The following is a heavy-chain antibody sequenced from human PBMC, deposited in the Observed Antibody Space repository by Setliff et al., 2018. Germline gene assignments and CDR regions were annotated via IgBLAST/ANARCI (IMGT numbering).Heavy chain of an antibody. V-gene: IGHV4-34*01. J-gene: IGHJ4*02. CDR2: SDHGGNT. Sequence: PSETLSLTCSVYGESFSNNYWSWIRQSPGKGLEWIGESDHGGNTTIHPSLKSRLTMSVDTSKNQFSLKLTSVTAADTAVYFCARHLLVQGTYYFDYWGQGSPVTVSS. CDR1: GESFSNNY. D-gene: IGHD3-10*01. CDR3: ARHLLVQGTYYFDY.